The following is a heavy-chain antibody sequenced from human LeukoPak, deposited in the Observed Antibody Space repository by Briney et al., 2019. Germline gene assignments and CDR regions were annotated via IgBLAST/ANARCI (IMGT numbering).Heavy chain of an antibody. J-gene: IGHJ6*02. Sequence: PGGSLRLSCAASGFTFSSYEMNWVRQAPGKGLEWVSYISSSGSTIYYADSVKGRFTISRDNAKNSLYLQMNSLRDEHTAVYYCARDTSIAAAGFYGMDVWGQGTTVTVSS. CDR2: ISSSGSTI. CDR1: GFTFSSYE. CDR3: ARDTSIAAAGFYGMDV. V-gene: IGHV3-48*03. D-gene: IGHD6-13*01.